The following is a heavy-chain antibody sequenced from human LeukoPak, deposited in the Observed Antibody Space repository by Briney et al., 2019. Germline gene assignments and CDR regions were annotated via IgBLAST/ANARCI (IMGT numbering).Heavy chain of an antibody. CDR1: GFTFDDYA. D-gene: IGHD3-22*01. CDR2: ISGDGGST. CDR3: AKDRKWLLLEYYYGMDV. V-gene: IGHV3-43*02. J-gene: IGHJ6*02. Sequence: GGSLRLSCAASGFTFDDYAMHWVRQAPGKGLEWVPLISGDGGSTYYADSVKGRFTISRDNSKNSLYLQMNSLRTEDTALYYCAKDRKWLLLEYYYGMDVWGQGTTVTVSS.